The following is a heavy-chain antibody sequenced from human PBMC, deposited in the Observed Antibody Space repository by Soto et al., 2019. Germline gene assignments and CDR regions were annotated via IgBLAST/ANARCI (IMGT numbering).Heavy chain of an antibody. Sequence: GGSLRLSCAASGFTFDDYAMHWVRQAPGKGLEWVSGISWNSGSIGYADSVKGRFTISRDNAKNSLYLQMNSLRAEDTALYYCAKDTAYYYDSSGYFDYWGQGTLVTVPQ. V-gene: IGHV3-9*01. CDR1: GFTFDDYA. J-gene: IGHJ4*02. CDR2: ISWNSGSI. CDR3: AKDTAYYYDSSGYFDY. D-gene: IGHD3-22*01.